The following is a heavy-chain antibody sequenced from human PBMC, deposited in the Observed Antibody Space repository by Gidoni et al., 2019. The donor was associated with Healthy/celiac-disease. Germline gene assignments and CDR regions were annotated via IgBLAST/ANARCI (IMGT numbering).Heavy chain of an antibody. CDR2: ISGSGSST. D-gene: IGHD3-3*01. V-gene: IGHV3-23*01. CDR3: AKDFRITSFGVVDDWCFDV. Sequence: EVQLWESGGGVVQPGGSLRLSCAAAGVTFSSYAISWVRQAPGKGLEWVSGISGSGSSTYYGGSGKGWFTIPRDSSKNTRYLKMNSLRAEDTAVYYCAKDFRITSFGVVDDWCFDVWGHGTLVTVSS. J-gene: IGHJ2*01. CDR1: GVTFSSYA.